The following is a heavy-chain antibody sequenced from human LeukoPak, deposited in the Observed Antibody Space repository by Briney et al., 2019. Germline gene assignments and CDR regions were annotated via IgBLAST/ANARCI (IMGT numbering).Heavy chain of an antibody. CDR3: ARDRIMVVGPYNWFDP. J-gene: IGHJ5*02. V-gene: IGHV3-48*03. Sequence: GGSLRLSCAASGFTFNNYEMIWLRQAPGKGLEWISYISSGGSSIYYADSVKGRFTISRDNAENSLHLHMSSLRAEDTAVYYCARDRIMVVGPYNWFDPWGQGTLVTVSS. D-gene: IGHD2-15*01. CDR2: ISSGGSSI. CDR1: GFTFNNYE.